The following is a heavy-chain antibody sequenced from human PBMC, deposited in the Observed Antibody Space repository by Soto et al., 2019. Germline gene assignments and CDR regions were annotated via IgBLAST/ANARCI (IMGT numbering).Heavy chain of an antibody. CDR2: IRSKAYGGTT. CDR3: TLNHEIESSGYYPLFDY. J-gene: IGHJ4*02. D-gene: IGHD3-22*01. CDR1: GFTFGDYA. V-gene: IGHV3-49*03. Sequence: GGSLRLSCTASGFTFGDYAMSWFRQAPGKGLEWVGFIRSKAYGGTTEYAASVKGRFTISRDDSKSIAYLQMNSLKTEDTAVYYCTLNHEIESSGYYPLFDYWGQGTLVTVSS.